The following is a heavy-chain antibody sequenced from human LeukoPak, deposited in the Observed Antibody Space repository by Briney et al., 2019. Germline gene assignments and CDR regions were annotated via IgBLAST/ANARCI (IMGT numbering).Heavy chain of an antibody. CDR3: ARAVSTVTTFDY. V-gene: IGHV3-11*06. Sequence: GGSLRLSCAASGFTFSDYYMSWIRQAPGKGLGWVSYISSSSSYTNYADSVKGRFTISRDNAKNSLYLQMNSLRAEDTAVYYCARAVSTVTTFDYWGQGTLVTVSS. D-gene: IGHD4-17*01. J-gene: IGHJ4*02. CDR2: ISSSSSYT. CDR1: GFTFSDYY.